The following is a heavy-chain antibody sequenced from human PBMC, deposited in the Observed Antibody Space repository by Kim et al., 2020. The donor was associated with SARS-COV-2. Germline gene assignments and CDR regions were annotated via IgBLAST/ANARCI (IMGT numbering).Heavy chain of an antibody. CDR3: AREASVDY. CDR2: GGST. V-gene: IGHV3-66*01. J-gene: IGHJ4*02. Sequence: GGSTYYADSVKGRFTISRDNSKNTLYLQMNSLRAEDTAVYYCAREASVDYWGQGTLVTVSS.